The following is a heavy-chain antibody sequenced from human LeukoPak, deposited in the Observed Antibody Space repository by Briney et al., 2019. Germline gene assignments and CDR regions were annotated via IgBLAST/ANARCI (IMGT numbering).Heavy chain of an antibody. Sequence: ASVKVSCKVSGYTLTELSMHWVRQAPGKGLEWMGGFDPEDGETIYAQKFQGRVTMTEDTSTDKAYMELSSLRSEDTAVYYCVVSGSGSYSYWGQGTLVTVSS. CDR2: FDPEDGET. V-gene: IGHV1-24*01. CDR3: VVSGSGSYSY. CDR1: GYTLTELS. D-gene: IGHD3-10*01. J-gene: IGHJ4*02.